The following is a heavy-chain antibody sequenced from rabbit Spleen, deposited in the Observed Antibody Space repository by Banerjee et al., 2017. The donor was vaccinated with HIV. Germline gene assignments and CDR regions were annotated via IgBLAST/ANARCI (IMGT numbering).Heavy chain of an antibody. CDR3: ARGDVRSTYRFYL. CDR2: INAVTGKA. Sequence: QEQLVESGGGLVKPQGSLTLTCTASGVSFSDKDVMCWVRQAPGKGLEWIACINAVTGKAVYASWAKGRFTFSKTSSTTVTLQMTSLTGADTATYFCARGDVRSTYRFYLWGQGTLVTVS. V-gene: IGHV1S45*01. J-gene: IGHJ4*01. D-gene: IGHD8-1*01. CDR1: GVSFSDKDV.